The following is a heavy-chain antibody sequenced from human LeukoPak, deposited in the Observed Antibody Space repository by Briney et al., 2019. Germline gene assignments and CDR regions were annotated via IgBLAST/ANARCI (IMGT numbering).Heavy chain of an antibody. CDR3: ARDQMQQLVDYYYMDV. CDR1: GGTFSSYA. V-gene: IGHV1-69*05. D-gene: IGHD6-6*01. J-gene: IGHJ6*03. CDR2: IIPIFGTA. Sequence: ASVKVSCKASGGTFSSYAISWVRQAPGQGLEWMGRIIPIFGTANYAQKFQGRVTITTDESTSTAYMELSSLRSEDTAVYYCARDQMQQLVDYYYMDVWGKGTTVTVSS.